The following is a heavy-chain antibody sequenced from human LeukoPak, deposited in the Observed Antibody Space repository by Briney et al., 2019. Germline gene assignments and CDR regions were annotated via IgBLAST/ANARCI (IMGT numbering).Heavy chain of an antibody. Sequence: ASAKVSCKASGYTFTSYGISWVRQAPGQGLEWMGWISAYNGNTNYAQKLQGRVTMTTDTSTSTAYMELRSLKSDDTAVYYCARDRYDILTGYPPYYFDYWGQGTLVTVSS. J-gene: IGHJ4*02. CDR3: ARDRYDILTGYPPYYFDY. V-gene: IGHV1-18*04. CDR1: GYTFTSYG. CDR2: ISAYNGNT. D-gene: IGHD3-9*01.